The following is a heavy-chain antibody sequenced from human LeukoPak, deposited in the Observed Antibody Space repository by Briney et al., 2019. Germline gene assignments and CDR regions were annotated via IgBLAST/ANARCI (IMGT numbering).Heavy chain of an antibody. J-gene: IGHJ5*02. CDR3: AGQRLGYCSSTSCHNWFDP. CDR1: GGSFSGYY. D-gene: IGHD2-2*01. CDR2: INHSGST. V-gene: IGHV4-34*01. Sequence: SETLSLTCAVYGGSFSGYYWSWIRQPPGKGLEWIGEINHSGSTNYNPSLKSRVTISVDTSKNQFSLKLSSVTAADTAVYYCAGQRLGYCSSTSCHNWFDPWGQGTLVTVSS.